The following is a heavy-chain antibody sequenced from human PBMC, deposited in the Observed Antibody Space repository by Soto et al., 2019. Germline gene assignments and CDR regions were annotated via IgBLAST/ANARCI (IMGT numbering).Heavy chain of an antibody. CDR1: GGTFGSYA. V-gene: IGHV1-69*01. J-gene: IGHJ6*02. Sequence: QVQLVQSGAEVKKPGSSVKVSCKASGGTFGSYAISWVRQAPGQGLEWRGGVIPIPGTANYAQKFQGRVTIAADECTSTAYMELSSLRSEDTAVYYCARSQGSSTSLEIYYYYYYGMDVWGQGTTVTVSS. D-gene: IGHD2-2*01. CDR3: ARSQGSSTSLEIYYYYYYGMDV. CDR2: VIPIPGTA.